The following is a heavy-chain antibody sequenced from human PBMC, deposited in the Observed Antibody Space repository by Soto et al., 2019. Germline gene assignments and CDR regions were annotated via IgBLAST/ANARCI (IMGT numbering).Heavy chain of an antibody. CDR3: AKLRGGVGTA. J-gene: IGHJ5*02. V-gene: IGHV1-69*11. Sequence: QVQLVQSGAEVKKPGSSVKVSCNPSGGTFSSYGISWVRQGPGQGLQWMGGIIPILGTTTYAEKFQGRLTITADESRSTVYMELNHLRSEDTAVYFCAKLRGGVGTAWGQGTLVTVSS. D-gene: IGHD3-10*01. CDR1: GGTFSSYG. CDR2: IIPILGTT.